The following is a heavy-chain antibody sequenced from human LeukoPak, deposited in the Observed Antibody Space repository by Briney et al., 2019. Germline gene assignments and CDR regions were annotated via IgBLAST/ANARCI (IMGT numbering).Heavy chain of an antibody. J-gene: IGHJ5*02. D-gene: IGHD2-21*02. CDR1: GGSISSGGYS. V-gene: IGHV4-30-2*01. CDR2: IYHSGST. CDR3: ARSMSRTAYCGGDCYSSWFDP. Sequence: SQTLSLTCAVSGGSISSGGYSWRWIRQPPGKGLEWIGYIYHSGSTYYNPSLKSRVTISVDRSKNQFSLKLSSVTAADTAVYYCARSMSRTAYCGGDCYSSWFDPWGQGTLVTVSS.